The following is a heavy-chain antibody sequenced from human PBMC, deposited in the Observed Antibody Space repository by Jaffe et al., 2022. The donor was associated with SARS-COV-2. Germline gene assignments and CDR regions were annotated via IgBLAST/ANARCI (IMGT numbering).Heavy chain of an antibody. D-gene: IGHD1-7*01. Sequence: EVQLVESGGGLVQPGRSLRLSCAASGFTFDDYAMHWVRQAPGKGLEWVSGISWNSGSIGYADSVKGRFTISRDNAKNSLYLQMNSLRAEDTALYYCAKDKLTGTTGPTFDYWGQGTLVTVSS. CDR3: AKDKLTGTTGPTFDY. CDR2: ISWNSGSI. V-gene: IGHV3-9*01. J-gene: IGHJ4*02. CDR1: GFTFDDYA.